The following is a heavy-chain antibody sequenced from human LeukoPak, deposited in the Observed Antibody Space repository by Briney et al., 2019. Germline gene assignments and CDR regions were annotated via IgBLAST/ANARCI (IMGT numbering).Heavy chain of an antibody. J-gene: IGHJ4*02. D-gene: IGHD3-10*01. CDR3: AIGGGYFDY. CDR1: GFTFSSYE. CDR2: ISSGSTI. Sequence: PGGSLRLSCAASGFTFSSYEMNWVRQAPGKGLEWVSYISSGSTIYYADSVKGRFTISRDNAKNSLYLQMNSLRAEDTAVYYCAIGGGYFDYWGQGTLVTVSS. V-gene: IGHV3-48*03.